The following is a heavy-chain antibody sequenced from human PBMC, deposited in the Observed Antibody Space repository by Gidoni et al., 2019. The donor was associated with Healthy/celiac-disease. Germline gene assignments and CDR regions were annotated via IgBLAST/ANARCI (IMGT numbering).Heavy chain of an antibody. CDR3: ARSSSWRPASTYDY. CDR2: ISAYNGNT. J-gene: IGHJ4*02. D-gene: IGHD6-13*01. V-gene: IGHV1-18*01. Sequence: QIQLLQSGAEVKKPGASVTVSCGASGYTLTSYGISWVRQAPGPGLEWMGWISAYNGNTTYAQKLQGRVTMTTDTSTSTAYMELRSLRSDDTAVYYCARSSSWRPASTYDYWGQGTLVTVSS. CDR1: GYTLTSYG.